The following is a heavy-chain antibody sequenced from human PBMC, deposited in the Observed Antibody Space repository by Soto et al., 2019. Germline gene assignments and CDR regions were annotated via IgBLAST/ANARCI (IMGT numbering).Heavy chain of an antibody. CDR3: TRDGRGLGRLSLFEY. CDR2: IYSGETT. CDR1: GFNVNSGY. D-gene: IGHD2-21*02. V-gene: IGHV3-53*01. J-gene: IGHJ4*02. Sequence: GGSLRLSCAASGFNVNSGYKNWVRQTPGKGLEWVASIYSGETTYYADSGRGRFTISSDKSKNTLYFQLSSLRIEDTAVYYCTRDGRGLGRLSLFEYWGQGVLVTVSS.